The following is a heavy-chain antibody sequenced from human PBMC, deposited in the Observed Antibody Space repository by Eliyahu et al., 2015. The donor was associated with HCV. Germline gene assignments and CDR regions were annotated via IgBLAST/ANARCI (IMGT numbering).Heavy chain of an antibody. CDR3: ARDPLWFGELRSGMDV. V-gene: IGHV1-18*04. Sequence: QVQLVQSGAEVKRPGASVRVSCKASGYTFDNYGFSCVRQAPGLGLEWMGWISGYNGNTHYAQKLQGRVTMTTDTSTSTAYMDLRNLRSDDTAVYYCARDPLWFGELRSGMDVWGQGTTVIVSS. CDR2: ISGYNGNT. CDR1: GYTFDNYG. J-gene: IGHJ6*02. D-gene: IGHD3-10*01.